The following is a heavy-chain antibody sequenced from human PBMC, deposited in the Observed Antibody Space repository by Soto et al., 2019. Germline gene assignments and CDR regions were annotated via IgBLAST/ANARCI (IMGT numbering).Heavy chain of an antibody. J-gene: IGHJ6*02. CDR3: ARGGYCSSTSCYHYYYYGMDV. CDR2: IYHSGST. Sequence: QVQLQESGPGLVKPSGTLSLTCAVSGGSISSSNWWSWVRQPPGKGLEWIGEIYHSGSTNYNPSLKRRVTISVDKSKNQFSLKLSSVTAADTAVYYCARGGYCSSTSCYHYYYYGMDVWGQGTTVTVSS. CDR1: GGSISSSNW. D-gene: IGHD2-2*01. V-gene: IGHV4-4*02.